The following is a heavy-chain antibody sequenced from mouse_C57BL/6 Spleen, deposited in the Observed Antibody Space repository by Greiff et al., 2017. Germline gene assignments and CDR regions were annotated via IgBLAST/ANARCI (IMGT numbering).Heavy chain of an antibody. CDR3: ARGDYYGSSYFAWFAY. D-gene: IGHD1-1*01. CDR2: ILPGSGST. Sequence: QVQLQQSGAELMKPGASVKLSCKATGYTFTGYWIEWVKQRPGHGLEWIGEILPGSGSTNYNEKFKGKATFTADTSSNTAYMQLSSLTTEDSAIYYCARGDYYGSSYFAWFAYWGQGTLVTVSA. CDR1: GYTFTGYW. V-gene: IGHV1-9*01. J-gene: IGHJ3*01.